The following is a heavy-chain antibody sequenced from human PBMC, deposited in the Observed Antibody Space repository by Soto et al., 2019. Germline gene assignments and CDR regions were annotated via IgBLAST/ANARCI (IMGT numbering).Heavy chain of an antibody. J-gene: IGHJ6*02. V-gene: IGHV1-3*01. CDR1: GYTFTSYG. Sequence: QIQLMQSGAEVKKPGASVKVSCKASGYTFTSYGIHWVRQAPGQRLEWTGWINAGNGNTKYSEKFQGRVTITRDTSASTAYLELGSLRSEDTAVYYCARDPNDSSAYYHHYYYGMDVWGQGTTVTVSS. CDR3: ARDPNDSSAYYHHYYYGMDV. D-gene: IGHD3-22*01. CDR2: INAGNGNT.